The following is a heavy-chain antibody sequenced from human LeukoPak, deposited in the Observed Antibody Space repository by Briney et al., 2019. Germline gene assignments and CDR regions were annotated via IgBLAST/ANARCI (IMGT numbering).Heavy chain of an antibody. CDR2: ISWNGGNI. J-gene: IGHJ6*02. CDR1: GFTFDDYA. CDR3: AKEKRWELYYNAMDV. D-gene: IGHD3-10*01. Sequence: PGGSLRLSCAASGFTFDDYAMHWVRQAPGKGLEWVSGISWNGGNIGYADSVKGRFTISRDNAKNSLYLQMNGLRAEDTALYYCAKEKRWELYYNAMDVWGQGTTVTVSS. V-gene: IGHV3-9*01.